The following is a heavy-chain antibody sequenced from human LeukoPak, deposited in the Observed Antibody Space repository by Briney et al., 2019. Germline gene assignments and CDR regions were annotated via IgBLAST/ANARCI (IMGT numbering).Heavy chain of an antibody. Sequence: GGSLRLSCAASGFTFSSYSMNWVRHAPGKGLEWVSSISCSISYIYYADSVKGRFTISRDNDKNSLYLQMNSLGAEETAVYYCARDGGYCSSTSCRLYYYYGMDVWGQGTTVTVSS. CDR3: ARDGGYCSSTSCRLYYYYGMDV. D-gene: IGHD2-2*01. CDR1: GFTFSSYS. J-gene: IGHJ6*02. CDR2: ISCSISYI. V-gene: IGHV3-21*01.